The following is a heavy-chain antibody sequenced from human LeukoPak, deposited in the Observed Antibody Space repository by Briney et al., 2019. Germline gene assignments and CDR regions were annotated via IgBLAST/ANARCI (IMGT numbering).Heavy chain of an antibody. V-gene: IGHV3-30*03. J-gene: IGHJ3*01. D-gene: IGHD1-26*01. Sequence: QAGGSLRLSCAASGFTFSSYSMNWVRQAPGKGLEWVAVVSYDGSIKYYGDSVKGRFTISRDNSKNTLYLQMNSLRGEDTAVFYCARDSGAYGAFDLWGQGTMVTVSS. CDR2: VSYDGSIK. CDR1: GFTFSSYS. CDR3: ARDSGAYGAFDL.